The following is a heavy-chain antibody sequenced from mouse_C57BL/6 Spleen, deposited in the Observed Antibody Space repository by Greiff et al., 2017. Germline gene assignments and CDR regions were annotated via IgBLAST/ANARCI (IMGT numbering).Heavy chain of an antibody. D-gene: IGHD3-1*01. J-gene: IGHJ4*01. V-gene: IGHV1-50*01. CDR1: GYTFTSYW. CDR3: ARGYSGYAMDY. Sequence: QVQLQQPGAELVKPGASVKLSCKASGYTFTSYWMQWVKQRPGQGLEWIGEIDPSDSYTNYNQKFKGKATLTVDTSSSTAYMQLSCLTSEDSAVYYWARGYSGYAMDYWGQGASVTVSS. CDR2: IDPSDSYT.